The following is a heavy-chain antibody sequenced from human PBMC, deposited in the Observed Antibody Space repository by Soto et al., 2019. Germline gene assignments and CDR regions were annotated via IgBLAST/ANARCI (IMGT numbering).Heavy chain of an antibody. Sequence: ASVKVSCKASGYTFTGYYMHWVRQAPGQGLEWMGWINPNSGGTNYAQKFQGRVTITADESTSTAYMELSSLRSEDTAVYYCARAPDYYDSSGYYYVGAFDIWGQGTMVTVSS. D-gene: IGHD3-22*01. CDR3: ARAPDYYDSSGYYYVGAFDI. V-gene: IGHV1-2*02. CDR1: GYTFTGYY. J-gene: IGHJ3*02. CDR2: INPNSGGT.